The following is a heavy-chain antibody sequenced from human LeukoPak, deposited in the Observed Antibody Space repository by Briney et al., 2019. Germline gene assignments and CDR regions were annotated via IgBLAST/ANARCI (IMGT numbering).Heavy chain of an antibody. CDR1: GFPFSSYA. CDR3: AKGVYYYDSSAYYYTYYFDY. CDR2: ISGSGGTT. D-gene: IGHD3-22*01. V-gene: IGHV3-23*01. Sequence: GGSLRLSCAASGFPFSSYAMSWVRQAPGKGLEWVSAISGSGGTTYFADSVKGRFTISRDNSKNALYLQMNTLRAEDTAVYYCAKGVYYYDSSAYYYTYYFDYWGQGTLVTVSS. J-gene: IGHJ4*02.